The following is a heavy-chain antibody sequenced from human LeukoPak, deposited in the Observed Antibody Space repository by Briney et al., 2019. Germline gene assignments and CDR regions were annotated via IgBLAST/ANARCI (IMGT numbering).Heavy chain of an antibody. CDR2: ISYDGSNK. V-gene: IGHV3-30*03. J-gene: IGHJ4*02. D-gene: IGHD5-24*01. Sequence: GRSLRLSCAASGFTFSSYGMHWVRQAPGKGLEWVAVISYDGSNKYYADSVKGRFTISRDNSKNTLYLQMNSLRAEDTAVYYCARGRDGYNWIDYWGQGTLVTVSS. CDR3: ARGRDGYNWIDY. CDR1: GFTFSSYG.